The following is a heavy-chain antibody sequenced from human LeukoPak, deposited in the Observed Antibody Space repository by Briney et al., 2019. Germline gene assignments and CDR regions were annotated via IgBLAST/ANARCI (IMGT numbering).Heavy chain of an antibody. D-gene: IGHD6-13*01. CDR2: IYYSGST. CDR3: ARVSEQQLVVDY. V-gene: IGHV4-59*01. Sequence: SETLSLTCTVSGGSISSYYWSWIRQPPGKGLEWIGYIYYSGSTNYNPSLKSRVAISVDTSKNQFSLKLSSVTAADTAVYYCARVSEQQLVVDYWGQGTLVTVSS. CDR1: GGSISSYY. J-gene: IGHJ4*02.